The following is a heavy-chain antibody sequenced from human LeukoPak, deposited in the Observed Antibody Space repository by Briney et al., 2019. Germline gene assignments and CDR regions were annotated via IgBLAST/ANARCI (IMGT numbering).Heavy chain of an antibody. CDR3: VMDMDV. CDR1: GFMFSSYW. V-gene: IGHV3-7*05. J-gene: IGHJ6*02. Sequence: GGSLRLSCAASGFMFSSYWMNWVSQAPGKGLEWVANIKEDGSAKYYVDSVKGRFTISRDNAKNSLYLQMNSLRAEDTAVYYCVMDMDVWGQGTTVTVSS. CDR2: IKEDGSAK.